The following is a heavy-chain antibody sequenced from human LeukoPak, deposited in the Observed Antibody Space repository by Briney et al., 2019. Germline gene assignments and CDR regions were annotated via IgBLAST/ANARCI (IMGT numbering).Heavy chain of an antibody. V-gene: IGHV4-34*01. Sequence: SETLSLTCAVYGGSFSGYYWSWIRQPPGKGLEWIGEINYSGSTNYNPSLKSRVTISVDTSKNQFSLKLSSVTAADTAVYYCARGMNYYGSGSYHNWFDPWGQGTLVTVSS. CDR3: ARGMNYYGSGSYHNWFDP. CDR2: INYSGST. J-gene: IGHJ5*02. D-gene: IGHD3-10*01. CDR1: GGSFSGYY.